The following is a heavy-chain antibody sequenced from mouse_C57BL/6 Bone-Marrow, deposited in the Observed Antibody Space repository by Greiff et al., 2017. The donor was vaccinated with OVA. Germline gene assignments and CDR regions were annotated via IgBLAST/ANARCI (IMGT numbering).Heavy chain of an antibody. CDR2: INPGSGGT. Sequence: VQLQQSGAELVRPGTSVKVSCKASGYAFTNYLIEWVKQRPGQGLEWIGVINPGSGGTNYNEKFQGKATLTADKSSSTAYMQLSSLTSDDSAVYFCARSGTTVVCAMCYWGQGASVTVSS. CDR1: GYAFTNYL. J-gene: IGHJ4*01. CDR3: ARSGTTVVCAMCY. V-gene: IGHV1-54*01. D-gene: IGHD1-1*01.